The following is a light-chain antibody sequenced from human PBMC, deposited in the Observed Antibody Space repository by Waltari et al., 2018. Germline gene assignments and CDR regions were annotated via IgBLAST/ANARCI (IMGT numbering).Light chain of an antibody. V-gene: IGKV1-5*03. CDR1: QSITTW. Sequence: DIQITQSPSTLSASVGDRVIITCRASQSITTWLAWYQQKPGKAPKLLIYKTSTLESGVPSRFSGSGSGTEFTLTISSLQPDDFATYYCQHYNSYSGDTFGQGTKLEI. J-gene: IGKJ2*01. CDR2: KTS. CDR3: QHYNSYSGDT.